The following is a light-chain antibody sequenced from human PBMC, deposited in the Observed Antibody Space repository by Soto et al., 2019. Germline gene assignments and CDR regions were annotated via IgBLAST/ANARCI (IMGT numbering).Light chain of an antibody. V-gene: IGKV1-5*03. J-gene: IGKJ5*01. CDR1: QNIRSW. CDR3: QQYDSYPIT. CDR2: KAS. Sequence: DIQMTQSPSTLSTSVGDRVTITCRARQNIRSWLAWYQQKPGKAPKLLIYKASSLESGVPSRFSGSGSGTEFTLTISSLQPDDFATYYCQQYDSYPITFGQGTRLEIK.